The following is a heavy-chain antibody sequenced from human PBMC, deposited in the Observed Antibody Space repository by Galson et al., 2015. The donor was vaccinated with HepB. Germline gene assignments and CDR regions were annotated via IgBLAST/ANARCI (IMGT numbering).Heavy chain of an antibody. V-gene: IGHV1-69*13. CDR1: GGTFSSYA. Sequence: SVKVSCKASGGTFSSYAISWVRQAPGQGLEWMGGIIPIFGTANYAQKFQGRVTITADESTSTAYMELSSLRSEDTAVYYCATLNPGIAVAGTRNWFDPWGQGTLVTVSS. CDR2: IIPIFGTA. J-gene: IGHJ5*02. D-gene: IGHD6-19*01. CDR3: ATLNPGIAVAGTRNWFDP.